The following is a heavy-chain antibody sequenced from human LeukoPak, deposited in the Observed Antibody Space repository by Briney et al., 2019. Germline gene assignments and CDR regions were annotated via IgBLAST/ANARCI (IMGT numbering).Heavy chain of an antibody. D-gene: IGHD1/OR15-1a*01. CDR1: GLTFSDYG. CDR2: IRYDGSHK. Sequence: QPGGSLRLSCAASGLTFSDYGMHWVRKAPGKGLEWVAFIRYDGSHKYYADSVKGRFTISRDNSKNTLYFRMNSLRAEDTALYYCAKEGTASKPSDLDYWGQGTLVAVSS. V-gene: IGHV3-30*02. J-gene: IGHJ4*02. CDR3: AKEGTASKPSDLDY.